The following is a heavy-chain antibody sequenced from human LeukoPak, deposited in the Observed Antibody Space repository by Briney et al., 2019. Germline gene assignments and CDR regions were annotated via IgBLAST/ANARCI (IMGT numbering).Heavy chain of an antibody. CDR3: ARQSPDYYDSSGVPDY. CDR2: INPSGGST. D-gene: IGHD3-22*01. Sequence: ASVKVSCKASGYTFTSYYMHWVRQAPGQGLEWMGIINPSGGSTSYAQKSQGRVTMTRDTSTSTVYMELSSLRSEDTAVYYCARQSPDYYDSSGVPDYWGQGTLVTVSS. V-gene: IGHV1-46*01. J-gene: IGHJ4*02. CDR1: GYTFTSYY.